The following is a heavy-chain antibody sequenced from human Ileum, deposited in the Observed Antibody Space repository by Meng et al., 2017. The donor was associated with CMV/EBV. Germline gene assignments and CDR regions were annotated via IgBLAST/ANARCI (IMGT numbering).Heavy chain of an antibody. CDR1: GFTFSSYA. CDR3: ATNTGGSTAYFDY. V-gene: IGHV3-30-3*01. Sequence: ASGFTFSSYAMHWVRQAPGKGLEWVAMISYDGSNKYYAGSVKGRFTISRDNSKNTLYLQMNSLRAEDTAFYYCATNTGGSTAYFDYWGQGTLVTVSS. D-gene: IGHD3-16*01. J-gene: IGHJ4*02. CDR2: ISYDGSNK.